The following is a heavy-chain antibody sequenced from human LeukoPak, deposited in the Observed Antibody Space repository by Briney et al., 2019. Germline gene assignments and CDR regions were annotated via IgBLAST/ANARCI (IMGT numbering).Heavy chain of an antibody. Sequence: PGGSLRLSCAASGFTFSKYWMLWVRQGPGKGLEGGSRINTDGTVTTYADSVKGRFTVPRDNADNTMFLQMNSVRDEDTAVYYCATKQWLAPPPDSWGQGTPVTVSS. V-gene: IGHV3-74*01. CDR1: GFTFSKYW. J-gene: IGHJ4*02. CDR2: INTDGTVT. CDR3: ATKQWLAPPPDS. D-gene: IGHD6-19*01.